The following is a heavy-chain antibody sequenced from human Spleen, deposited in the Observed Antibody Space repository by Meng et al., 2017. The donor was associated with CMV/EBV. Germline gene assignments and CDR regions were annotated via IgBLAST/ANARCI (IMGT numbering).Heavy chain of an antibody. CDR3: ARARDGYYFDY. CDR2: IIPILGIA. D-gene: IGHD5-24*01. J-gene: IGHJ4*02. V-gene: IGHV1-69*10. Sequence: SCKASGGTFSSYAISWVRQAPGQGLEWMGGIIPILGIANYAQKFQGRVTITADKSTSTAYMELSSLRSEDTAVYYCARARDGYYFDYWGQGTLVTVSS. CDR1: GGTFSSYA.